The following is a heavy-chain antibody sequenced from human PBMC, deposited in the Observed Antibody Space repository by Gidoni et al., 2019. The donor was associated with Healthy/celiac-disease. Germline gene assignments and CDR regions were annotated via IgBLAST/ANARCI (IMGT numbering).Heavy chain of an antibody. CDR1: GFTFSSYS. J-gene: IGHJ5*02. CDR2: ISSSSSTI. V-gene: IGHV3-48*02. Sequence: EVQLVESGGGLVQPGGSLRLSFAASGFTFSSYSMNWVRPAPGKGLEWVSYISSSSSTIYYADSVKGRFTISRDNAKNSLYLQMNSLRDEDTAVYYCARDPDSSSWYNWFDPWGQGTLVTVSS. D-gene: IGHD6-13*01. CDR3: ARDPDSSSWYNWFDP.